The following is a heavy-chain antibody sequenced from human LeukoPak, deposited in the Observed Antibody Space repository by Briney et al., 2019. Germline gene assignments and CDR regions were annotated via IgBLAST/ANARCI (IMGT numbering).Heavy chain of an antibody. CDR2: ISGSGGST. CDR1: GFTVSSYG. J-gene: IGHJ2*01. CDR3: AKEHYYDSSGYQVHWYFDL. Sequence: GGSLRLSCAASGFTVSSYGMSWVRQAPGKGLEWVSAISGSGGSTYYADSVKGRFTISRDNSKNTLYLQMNSLRAEDTAVYYCAKEHYYDSSGYQVHWYFDLWGRGTLVTVSS. V-gene: IGHV3-23*01. D-gene: IGHD3-22*01.